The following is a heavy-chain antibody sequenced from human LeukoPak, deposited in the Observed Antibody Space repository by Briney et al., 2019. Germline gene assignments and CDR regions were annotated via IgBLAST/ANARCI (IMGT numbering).Heavy chain of an antibody. J-gene: IGHJ4*02. Sequence: GGSLRLSCAASGFTFSSYSMSWVRQAPGKGLGWVSYISSSSSTIYYADSVKGRFTISRDNAKNSLYLQMNSLRAEDTAVYYCARDRSRAANFIDYWGQGTLVTVSS. D-gene: IGHD5-24*01. V-gene: IGHV3-48*01. CDR1: GFTFSSYS. CDR3: ARDRSRAANFIDY. CDR2: ISSSSSTI.